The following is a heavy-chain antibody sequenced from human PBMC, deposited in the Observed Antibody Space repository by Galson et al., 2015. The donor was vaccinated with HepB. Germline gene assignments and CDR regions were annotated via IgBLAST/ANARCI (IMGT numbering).Heavy chain of an antibody. Sequence: SVKVSCKASGYTFTSYGISWVRQAPGQGLEWMGWISAYNGNTNYAQKLQGRVTMTTDTSTSTAYMELRSLRSDDTAVYYCAREGQGYYGSGSYYYYMDVWGKGTTVTVSS. CDR1: GYTFTSYG. V-gene: IGHV1-18*01. CDR3: AREGQGYYGSGSYYYYMDV. J-gene: IGHJ6*03. CDR2: ISAYNGNT. D-gene: IGHD3-10*01.